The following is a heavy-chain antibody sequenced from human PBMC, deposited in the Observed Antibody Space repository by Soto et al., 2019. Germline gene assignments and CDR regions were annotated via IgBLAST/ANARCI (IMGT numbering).Heavy chain of an antibody. CDR1: GGSISRYY. CDR3: ARGRIVGAMGN. J-gene: IGHJ4*02. CDR2: IYTSGST. V-gene: IGHV4-4*07. D-gene: IGHD1-26*01. Sequence: PPGTLSLSCAVSGGSISRYYWSWIRQPAGKGLEWIGRIYTSGSTNYNPSLKSRVTKSVDTSKNQFSLKLSSVTAADTAVYYCARGRIVGAMGNWGQGTLVTVSS.